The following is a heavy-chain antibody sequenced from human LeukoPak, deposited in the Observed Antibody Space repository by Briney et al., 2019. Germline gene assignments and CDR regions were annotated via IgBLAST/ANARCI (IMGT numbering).Heavy chain of an antibody. CDR3: ASLDGGDY. J-gene: IGHJ4*02. Sequence: SETLSLTCAVYGGSFSGYYWSWIRQPPGKGLEWIGEINHSGSTNYNPSLKSRVTISVDTSKNQFSLKLSSVTAADTAVYYCASLDGGDYWGQGTLVTVSS. D-gene: IGHD3-3*01. V-gene: IGHV4-34*01. CDR1: GGSFSGYY. CDR2: INHSGST.